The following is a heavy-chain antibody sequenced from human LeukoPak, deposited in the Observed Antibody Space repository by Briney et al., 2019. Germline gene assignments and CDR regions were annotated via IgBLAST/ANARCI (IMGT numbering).Heavy chain of an antibody. CDR1: GFTFSDYS. J-gene: IGHJ4*02. Sequence: GGSLRLSCAASGFTFSDYSMNWVRQAPGKGLEWISYVGISSGNTKYADSVKSRFTISGDSAKNSVYLQMNSLRVEDTAVYYCARDFRYAFDNWGQGTLVTVSS. V-gene: IGHV3-48*04. CDR3: ARDFRYAFDN. CDR2: VGISSGNT. D-gene: IGHD5-12*01.